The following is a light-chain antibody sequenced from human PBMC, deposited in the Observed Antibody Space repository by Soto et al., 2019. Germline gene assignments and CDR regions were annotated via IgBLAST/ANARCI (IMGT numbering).Light chain of an antibody. CDR2: GAS. J-gene: IGKJ1*01. Sequence: DIQMTQSPSSLSASVAEAVYIXWRGSRGISKYVAWYQQKPGKAPKLLIYGASSLESGVPSRFSGSGSGTEFTLTISSLQPEDFATYYCQQYNSYPRTFGQGTKVDIK. V-gene: IGKV1-5*01. CDR3: QQYNSYPRT. CDR1: RGISKY.